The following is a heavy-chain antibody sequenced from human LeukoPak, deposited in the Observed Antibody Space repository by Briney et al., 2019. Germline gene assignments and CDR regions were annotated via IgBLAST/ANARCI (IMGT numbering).Heavy chain of an antibody. D-gene: IGHD4/OR15-4a*01. V-gene: IGHV4-34*01. CDR2: INHSGST. CDR1: GGSFSGYY. CDR3: AGIDYKPPGYYGMDV. Sequence: PSETLSLTCAVYGGSFSGYYWSWIRQPPGKGLEWIGEINHSGSTNYNPSLKSRVTISVDTSKNQFSLKLSSVTAADTAVYYCAGIDYKPPGYYGMDVWGKGTTVTVSS. J-gene: IGHJ6*04.